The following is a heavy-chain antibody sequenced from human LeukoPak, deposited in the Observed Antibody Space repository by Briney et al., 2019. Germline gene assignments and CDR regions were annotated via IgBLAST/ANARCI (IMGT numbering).Heavy chain of an antibody. CDR2: IYPGDSDT. V-gene: IGHV5-51*01. Sequence: KRGESLKISCEGSGYSFTSYWIGWVRQMPGKGLEWMGIIYPGDSDTRYSPSFQGQVTISADKSISTAYLQWSSLKASDTAIYYCARGGIVLMVYAPYFDYWGQGTLVTVSS. CDR1: GYSFTSYW. J-gene: IGHJ4*02. D-gene: IGHD2-8*01. CDR3: ARGGIVLMVYAPYFDY.